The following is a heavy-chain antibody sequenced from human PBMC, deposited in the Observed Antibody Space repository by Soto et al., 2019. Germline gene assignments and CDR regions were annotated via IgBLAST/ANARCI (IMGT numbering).Heavy chain of an antibody. CDR2: IGTAGDT. J-gene: IGHJ6*02. D-gene: IGHD3-3*01. CDR1: GFTFSSYD. Sequence: GGSLRLSCAASGFTFSSYDMHWVRQATGKGLGWVSAIGTAGDTYYPGSVKGRFTISRENAKNSLYLQMNSLRAGDTAVYYCARSPGLITIFGVVSGMDVWGQGTTVTVSS. V-gene: IGHV3-13*01. CDR3: ARSPGLITIFGVVSGMDV.